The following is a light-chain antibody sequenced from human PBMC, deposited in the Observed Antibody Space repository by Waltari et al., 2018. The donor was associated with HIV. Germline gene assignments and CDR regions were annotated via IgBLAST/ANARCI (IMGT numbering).Light chain of an antibody. J-gene: IGLJ2*01. CDR2: LNSAGSH. CDR1: SGHSSYA. V-gene: IGLV4-69*01. CDR3: QTWATGIVV. Sequence: QLVVTQSPSASASLGASVKLTCTLSSGHSSYAIAWHQQRPQKGPRYLMKLNSAGSHCKGDGIPDRFSCASVGAERYLAIPSLQSEDEADYYCQTWATGIVVFGGGTKLTVL.